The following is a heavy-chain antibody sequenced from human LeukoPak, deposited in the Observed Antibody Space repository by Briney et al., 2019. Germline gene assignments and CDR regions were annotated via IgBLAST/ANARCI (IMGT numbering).Heavy chain of an antibody. D-gene: IGHD2-21*02. CDR1: GGTFRIYA. CDR2: LISIFGTA. J-gene: IGHJ6*03. CDR3: ARAGDDEHYYYYYMDV. Sequence: SVKLSCKASGGTFRIYAISWVRQAPAQGLEWMGGLISIFGTANYSQKFQSRVTITADESTSTAYMELSSPGSEDTTVYYCARAGDDEHYYYYYMDVWGKGTTVTVSS. V-gene: IGHV1-69*13.